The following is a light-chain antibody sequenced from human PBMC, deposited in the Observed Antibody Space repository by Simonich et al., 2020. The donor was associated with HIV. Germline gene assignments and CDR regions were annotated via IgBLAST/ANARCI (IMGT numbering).Light chain of an antibody. CDR3: QQYYSIPWT. V-gene: IGKV4-1*01. J-gene: IGKJ1*01. CDR2: WAS. CDR1: QNILYNSNNKNY. Sequence: DIVMTQSPDSLAVSLGERATINCKSSQNILYNSNNKNYLAWYQQKPGQPPKLLIYWASTRESGVPDRFSGSGSGTDFTLTISSLQAEDVAVYYCQQYYSIPWTFGQGTKVEIK.